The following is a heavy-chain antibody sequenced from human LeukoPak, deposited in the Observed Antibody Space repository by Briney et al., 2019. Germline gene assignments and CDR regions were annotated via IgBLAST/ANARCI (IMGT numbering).Heavy chain of an antibody. Sequence: GGSLRLSCAASGFTFSSYSMNWVRQAPGKGLEWVSSISSSSSYIYYADSVKGRFTISRDNAKNSLYLQMNSLGAEDTAVYYCARDFTLGSWYNWFDPWGQGTLVTVSS. J-gene: IGHJ5*02. CDR1: GFTFSSYS. D-gene: IGHD6-13*01. CDR2: ISSSSSYI. CDR3: ARDFTLGSWYNWFDP. V-gene: IGHV3-21*01.